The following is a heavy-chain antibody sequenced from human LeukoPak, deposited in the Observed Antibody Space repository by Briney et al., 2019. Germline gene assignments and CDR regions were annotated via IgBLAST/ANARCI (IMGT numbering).Heavy chain of an antibody. D-gene: IGHD2-8*01. CDR1: GFTFSSYW. Sequence: GGSLRLSSEVFGFTFSSYWMSWVRQAPGKGLEWVANTKQDGSETYYVDSVKGRFTIYRDNAKNSLYLQMNSLRAEDTAVYYCARVGGYCTNGVCSIFDYWGQGTLVTVSS. J-gene: IGHJ4*02. CDR2: TKQDGSET. V-gene: IGHV3-7*02. CDR3: ARVGGYCTNGVCSIFDY.